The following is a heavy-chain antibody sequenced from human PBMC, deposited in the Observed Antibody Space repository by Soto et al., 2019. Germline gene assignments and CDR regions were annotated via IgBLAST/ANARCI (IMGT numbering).Heavy chain of an antibody. Sequence: ASVKVSCKVSGYTLTELSMHWVRQAPGKGLEWMGGFDPEDGETIYAQKFQGRVTMTEDTSTDTAYMELGSLRSEDTAVYYCATGVDSSGCYGYWGQGTLVTV. V-gene: IGHV1-24*01. J-gene: IGHJ4*02. CDR3: ATGVDSSGCYGY. CDR1: GYTLTELS. D-gene: IGHD6-19*01. CDR2: FDPEDGET.